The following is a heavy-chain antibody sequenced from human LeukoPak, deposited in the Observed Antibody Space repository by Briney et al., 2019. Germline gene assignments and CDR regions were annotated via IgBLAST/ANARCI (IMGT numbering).Heavy chain of an antibody. V-gene: IGHV4-34*01. CDR2: INHSGST. J-gene: IGHJ4*02. CDR3: ASGYGDYFDY. D-gene: IGHD4-17*01. CDR1: GGSFSGYY. Sequence: PSETLSLTCAVYGGSFSGYYWSWIRQPPGKGLEWIGEINHSGSTNYNPSLKSRVTISVDTSKNQFSLKLSSVTAADTAVYYCASGYGDYFDYWGQGTLVTVSS.